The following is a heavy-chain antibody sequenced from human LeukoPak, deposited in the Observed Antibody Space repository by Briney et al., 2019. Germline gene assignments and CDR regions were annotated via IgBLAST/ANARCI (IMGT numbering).Heavy chain of an antibody. D-gene: IGHD3-22*01. V-gene: IGHV1-69*04. CDR1: GYTFTSYG. J-gene: IGHJ4*02. CDR3: ANYYDSSGHRH. Sequence: SVKVSCKASGYTFTSYGISWVRQAPGQGLEWMGRIIPIFGIANYAQKFQGRVTITADKSTSTAYMELSSLRSEDTAVYYCANYYDSSGHRHWGQGTLVTVSS. CDR2: IIPIFGIA.